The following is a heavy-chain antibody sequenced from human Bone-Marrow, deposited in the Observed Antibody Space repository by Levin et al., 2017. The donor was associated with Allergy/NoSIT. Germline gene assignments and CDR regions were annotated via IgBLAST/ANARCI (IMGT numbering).Heavy chain of an antibody. D-gene: IGHD6-19*01. J-gene: IGHJ3*01. CDR3: AAEGVAVAGTVFDV. CDR1: GFTFSNYW. Sequence: GGSLRLSCAVSGFTFSNYWMTWVRQAPGKGLEWVANIKQDGSAIFYVDSVKGRFTISRDNAKSSLYLQMNSLRADDTAVYYCAAEGVAVAGTVFDVWGQGTMVTVSS. V-gene: IGHV3-7*04. CDR2: IKQDGSAI.